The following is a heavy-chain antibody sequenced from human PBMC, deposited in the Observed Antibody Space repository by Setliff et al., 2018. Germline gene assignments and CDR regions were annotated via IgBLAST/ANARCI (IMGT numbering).Heavy chain of an antibody. CDR2: IKQDGSEK. V-gene: IGHV3-7*01. Sequence: PGGSLRLSCAASGFTFSSYWMSWVRQAPGKGLEWVANIKQDGSEKYYVDSVKGRFSISRDDTKDSVYLQMNSLRVEDTAVYYCARDDCRTSCPHDYWGQGTLVTVSS. CDR3: ARDDCRTSCPHDY. J-gene: IGHJ4*02. CDR1: GFTFSSYW. D-gene: IGHD2-2*01.